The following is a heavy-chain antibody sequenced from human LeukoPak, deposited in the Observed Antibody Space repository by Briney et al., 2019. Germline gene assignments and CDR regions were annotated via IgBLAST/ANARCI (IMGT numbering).Heavy chain of an antibody. J-gene: IGHJ6*02. Sequence: GGSLRLSCAASGFTFSSYSMTWVRQAPGKGLEWVSSISSSSSYIYYADSVKGRFTISRDNAKNSLYLQMNSLRAEDTAVYYCARRYTAMVHYYYGMDVWGQGTTVTVSS. CDR1: GFTFSSYS. CDR2: ISSSSSYI. CDR3: ARRYTAMVHYYYGMDV. V-gene: IGHV3-21*01. D-gene: IGHD5-18*01.